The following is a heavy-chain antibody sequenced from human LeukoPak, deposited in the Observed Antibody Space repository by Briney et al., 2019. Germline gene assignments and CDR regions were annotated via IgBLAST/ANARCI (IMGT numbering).Heavy chain of an antibody. D-gene: IGHD5-24*01. V-gene: IGHV4-34*01. J-gene: IGHJ4*03. CDR2: IDHRGGT. Sequence: SETLSLTCAVYGGSFSRQYWSWIRQSPGKGLEWIAEIDHRGGTNYNPSVKSRVTISVDTSKNQFSLKVRSLSAADTAVYYCARGATISETGYFDFWGQGTLVTVSS. CDR1: GGSFSRQY. CDR3: ARGATISETGYFDF.